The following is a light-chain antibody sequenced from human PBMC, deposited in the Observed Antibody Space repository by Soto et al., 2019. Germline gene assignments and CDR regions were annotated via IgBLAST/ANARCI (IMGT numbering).Light chain of an antibody. CDR1: SSDVGSHNL. J-gene: IGLJ2*01. V-gene: IGLV2-23*01. Sequence: QSALTQPAAVSGSPGQSITISCTGTSSDVGSHNLISWYQQHPGKAPKLMIHEASKRPSGVSDRFSGSKSGNTASLTISGIQPEDEADYYCCSYTSSTVVFGGGTQLTVL. CDR2: EAS. CDR3: CSYTSSTVV.